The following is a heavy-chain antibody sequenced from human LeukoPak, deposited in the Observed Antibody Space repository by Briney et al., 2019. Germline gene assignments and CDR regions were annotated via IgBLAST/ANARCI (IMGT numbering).Heavy chain of an antibody. CDR1: GYTFTSYG. V-gene: IGHV1-18*01. Sequence: ASVKVSCKASGYTFTSYGISWVRQAPGQGLEWMGWISAYNGNTNYAQKLQGRVTMTTDTSTSTAYMELRRLRSDDTAVYYCARDLIYCGGDCQDFDYWGQGTLVTVSS. CDR3: ARDLIYCGGDCQDFDY. J-gene: IGHJ4*02. D-gene: IGHD2-21*02. CDR2: ISAYNGNT.